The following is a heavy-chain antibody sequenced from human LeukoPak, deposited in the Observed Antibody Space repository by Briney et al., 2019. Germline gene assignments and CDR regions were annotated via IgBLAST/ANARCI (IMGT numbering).Heavy chain of an antibody. Sequence: GGSLRLSCAASGFTFSSYEMNWVRQAPGKVLEWVSYISSSGSTIYYADSMKGRFTISRDNAKNSLYLQMNSLRAEDTAVYYCAELGITMIGGVWGKGTTVTISS. J-gene: IGHJ6*04. CDR3: AELGITMIGGV. CDR1: GFTFSSYE. V-gene: IGHV3-48*03. CDR2: ISSSGSTI. D-gene: IGHD3-10*02.